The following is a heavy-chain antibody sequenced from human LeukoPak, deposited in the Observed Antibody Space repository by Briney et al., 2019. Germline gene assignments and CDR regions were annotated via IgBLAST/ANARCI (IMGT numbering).Heavy chain of an antibody. CDR3: ARDWPEYSSSYFDY. CDR1: GGTFSSYA. J-gene: IGHJ4*02. D-gene: IGHD6-6*01. V-gene: IGHV1-69*05. CDR2: IIPIFGTA. Sequence: SVKASCKASGGTFSSYAISWVRQAPGQGLEWMGRIIPIFGTANYAQNFQGRVTITTDESTSTAYMELSSLRSEDTAVYYCARDWPEYSSSYFDYWGQGTLVTVSS.